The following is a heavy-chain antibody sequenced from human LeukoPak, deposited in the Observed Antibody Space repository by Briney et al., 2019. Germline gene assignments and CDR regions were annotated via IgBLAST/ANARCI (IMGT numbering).Heavy chain of an antibody. CDR3: ARRSMVRGRLDY. D-gene: IGHD3-10*01. CDR2: ISSSSSYI. Sequence: KPGGSLRLSCAASGFTFSSYSMNWVRQAPGKGLEWVSSISSSSSYIYYADSVKGRFTISRDNAKNSLYLQMNSLRAEDTAVYYCARRSMVRGRLDYWGQGTLVTVSS. CDR1: GFTFSSYS. V-gene: IGHV3-21*01. J-gene: IGHJ4*02.